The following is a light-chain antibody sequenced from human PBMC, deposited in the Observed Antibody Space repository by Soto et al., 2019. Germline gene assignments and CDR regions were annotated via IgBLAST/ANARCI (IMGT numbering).Light chain of an antibody. V-gene: IGLV2-14*03. CDR2: DVS. CDR1: SSDVGGYNY. Sequence: SALTQPASVSGSPGQSITISCTGTSSDVGGYNYVSWYQHHPGKAPKLMIYDVSNRPSGVSNRFSGSKSGDTASLTISGLQAEDEADYYCSSYTSSSTEVFGTGTKVTVL. CDR3: SSYTSSSTEV. J-gene: IGLJ1*01.